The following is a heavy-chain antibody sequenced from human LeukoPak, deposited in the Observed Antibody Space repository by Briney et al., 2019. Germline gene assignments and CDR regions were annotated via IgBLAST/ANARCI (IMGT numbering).Heavy chain of an antibody. CDR1: GGSISSYY. CDR2: IYTSGST. J-gene: IGHJ4*02. D-gene: IGHD6-13*01. CDR3: ARRAAAGTSPFDY. V-gene: IGHV4-4*09. Sequence: SETLSLTCTVSGGSISSYYWSWIRQPPGKGLEYIGYIYTSGSTNFNPSLKSRVTISVDTSKNQFSLKLSSVTAAYTAVYYCARRAAAGTSPFDYWGQGTLVTVSS.